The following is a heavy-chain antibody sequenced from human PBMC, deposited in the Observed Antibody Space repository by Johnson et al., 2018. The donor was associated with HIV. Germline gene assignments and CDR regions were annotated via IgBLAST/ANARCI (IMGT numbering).Heavy chain of an antibody. J-gene: IGHJ3*02. CDR2: ISYDGSNK. CDR1: GFTFSSYG. V-gene: IGHV3-30*18. Sequence: LLVESGGGVVQPGRSLRLSCAASGFTFSSYGMHWVRQAPGKGLEWVAVISYDGSNKYYADSVKGRFTISRDNSKNTLYLQMNSLRAEDTAVYYCAKDLVDTAMDDAFDIWGQGTMVTVSS. CDR3: AKDLVDTAMDDAFDI. D-gene: IGHD5-18*01.